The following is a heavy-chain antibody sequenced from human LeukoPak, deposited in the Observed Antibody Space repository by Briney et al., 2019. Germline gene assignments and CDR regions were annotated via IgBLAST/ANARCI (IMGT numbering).Heavy chain of an antibody. CDR1: GYTFTGYY. CDR2: INPNIGGR. J-gene: IGHJ6*02. V-gene: IGHV1-2*02. CDR3: ARDSANNWKDHYYYYYGMDV. Sequence: ASVKVSCQASGYTFTGYYMHWVGQAPGQGLEWMGWINPNIGGRNYAQKFQGRVTMTRDTSISTAYMELSRLRSDDRAVYYCARDSANNWKDHYYYYYGMDVWGQGTTVTAYS. D-gene: IGHD1-20*01.